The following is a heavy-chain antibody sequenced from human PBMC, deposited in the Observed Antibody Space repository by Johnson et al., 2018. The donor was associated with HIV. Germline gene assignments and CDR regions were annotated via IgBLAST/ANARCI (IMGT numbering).Heavy chain of an antibody. D-gene: IGHD2-8*01. Sequence: QVQLVESGGGVVQPGRSLRLSCAASGFTFSSYAMHWVRQAPGNGLEWVAVISYDGSNKYYADSVKGRFTISRDNSKNTLYLQMNSLRAEDTAVYYCVYAGPTFHDAFDIWGQGTMVTVSS. CDR2: ISYDGSNK. CDR1: GFTFSSYA. J-gene: IGHJ3*02. CDR3: VYAGPTFHDAFDI. V-gene: IGHV3-30*04.